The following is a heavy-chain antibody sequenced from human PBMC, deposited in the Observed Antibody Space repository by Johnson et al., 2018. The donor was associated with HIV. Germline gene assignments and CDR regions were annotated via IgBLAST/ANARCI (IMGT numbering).Heavy chain of an antibody. CDR1: GFTFSTYW. J-gene: IGHJ3*02. D-gene: IGHD1-1*01. V-gene: IGHV3-74*01. CDR2: INSDGSST. Sequence: VQLVESGGGVVQPGRSLRLSCAASGFTFSTYWMHWVRQAPGKGPVWVSRINSDGSSTSYAASVRGRFTISRDNAKNTLYLQMNSLRAEDTAVYFCARARNWNDDDAFDIWGQGTMVTVSS. CDR3: ARARNWNDDDAFDI.